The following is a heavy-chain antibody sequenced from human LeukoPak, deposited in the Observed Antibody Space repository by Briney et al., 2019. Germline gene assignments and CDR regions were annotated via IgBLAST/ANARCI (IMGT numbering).Heavy chain of an antibody. CDR1: GFTFSRYW. J-gene: IGHJ4*02. D-gene: IGHD6-19*01. CDR3: ARESPGYSSGWYDY. V-gene: IGHV3-7*01. CDR2: IKEDGSEK. Sequence: GGSLRLSCAASGFTFSRYWMIWVGQAPGKGVEWVANIKEDGSEKYYVDSVKGRFTISRDNAKNSLSLQMNSLRAEDTAVYYCARESPGYSSGWYDYWGQGTLVTVSS.